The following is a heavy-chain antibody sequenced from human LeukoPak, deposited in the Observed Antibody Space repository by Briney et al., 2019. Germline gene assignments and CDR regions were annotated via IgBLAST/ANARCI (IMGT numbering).Heavy chain of an antibody. CDR1: GYTFTGYY. CDR3: ARGNSGSYLELPGEVGFDY. V-gene: IGHV1-2*02. D-gene: IGHD1-26*01. Sequence: ASVKVSCKASGYTFTGYYMHWVRQAPGQGLEWMGWINPNSGGTNYAQKFQGRVTMTRDTPISTAYVELSRLRSDDTAVYYCARGNSGSYLELPGEVGFDYWGQGTLVTVSS. J-gene: IGHJ4*02. CDR2: INPNSGGT.